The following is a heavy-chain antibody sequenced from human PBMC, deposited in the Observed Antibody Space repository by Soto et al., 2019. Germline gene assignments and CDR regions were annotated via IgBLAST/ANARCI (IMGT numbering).Heavy chain of an antibody. D-gene: IGHD3-22*01. Sequence: QVQLQQWGAGLLKPSETLSLTCAVYGGSFSGYYWSWIRQPPGKGLEWIGEINHSGSTNYNPSLKSRVTISVDTSKNQSSLKLSSVTAADTAVYYCARGGDYYDSSGYPDAFDIWGQGTMVTVSS. V-gene: IGHV4-34*01. CDR1: GGSFSGYY. J-gene: IGHJ3*02. CDR2: INHSGST. CDR3: ARGGDYYDSSGYPDAFDI.